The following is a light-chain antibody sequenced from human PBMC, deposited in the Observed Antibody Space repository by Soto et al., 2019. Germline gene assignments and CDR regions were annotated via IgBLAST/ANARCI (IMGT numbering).Light chain of an antibody. J-gene: IGKJ1*01. V-gene: IGKV3-20*01. Sequence: DIVLTQSPGTLSLSPGERATLSCRASQSVSSCYLAWYQQKPGQAPRLLIYGASSMATGIPYRFSGSGSGTDFTLTISRLEPEDFAVYYCQQYGSSSWTFAQGTKVEIK. CDR1: QSVSSCY. CDR3: QQYGSSSWT. CDR2: GAS.